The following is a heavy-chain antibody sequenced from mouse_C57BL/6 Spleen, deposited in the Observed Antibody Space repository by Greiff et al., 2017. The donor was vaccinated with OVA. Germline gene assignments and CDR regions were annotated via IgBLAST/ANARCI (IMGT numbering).Heavy chain of an antibody. V-gene: IGHV1-69*01. CDR1: GYTFTSYW. J-gene: IGHJ4*01. CDR3: ARRDGNYPYYYAMDY. D-gene: IGHD2-1*01. CDR2: IDPSDSYT. Sequence: QVQLKQPGAELVMPGASVKLSCKASGYTFTSYWMHWVKQRPGQGLEWIGEIDPSDSYTNYNQKFKGKSTLTVDKSSSTAYMQLSSLTSEDSAVYYCARRDGNYPYYYAMDYWGQGTSVTVSS.